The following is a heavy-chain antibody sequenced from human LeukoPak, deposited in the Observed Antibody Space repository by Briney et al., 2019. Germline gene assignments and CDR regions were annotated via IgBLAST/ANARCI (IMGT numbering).Heavy chain of an antibody. CDR2: IYYSGST. V-gene: IGHV4-39*01. Sequence: SETLSLTCTVSGGSISSSSYYWGWIRQPPGKGLEWIGSIYYSGSTYYNPSLKSRVTISVDTSKNQFSLKLSSVTAADKAVYYCASTIMITFGGVIDYYMDVWGKGTTVTVSS. D-gene: IGHD3-16*02. CDR3: ASTIMITFGGVIDYYMDV. J-gene: IGHJ6*03. CDR1: GGSISSSSYY.